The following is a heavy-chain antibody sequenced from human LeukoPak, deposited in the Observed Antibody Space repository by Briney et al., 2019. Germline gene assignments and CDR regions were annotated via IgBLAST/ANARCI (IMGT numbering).Heavy chain of an antibody. D-gene: IGHD3-22*01. CDR3: ARAPHFFDTSGSRYYFDY. V-gene: IGHV4-39*07. CDR2: IYYSGST. J-gene: IGHJ4*02. CDR1: GGSISSSSYY. Sequence: SETLSLTCTVSGGSISSSSYYWGWIRQPPGKGLEWIGSIYYSGSTYYNPSLKSRVTISVDTSKNQFSLKLSSVAAADTAVYFCARAPHFFDTSGSRYYFDYWGQGALVAVSS.